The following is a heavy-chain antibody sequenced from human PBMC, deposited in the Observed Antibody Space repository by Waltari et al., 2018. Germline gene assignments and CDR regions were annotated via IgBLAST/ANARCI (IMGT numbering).Heavy chain of an antibody. Sequence: QVQLQESGPGLVKPSETLSLTCTVSGGSISSYYWSWIRQPPGKGLEWIGYIYYSGSTNYNPSLKSRVTISGDTSKNQFSRKLSSVTAADTAVYYCARIRSGSGSYYYGMDVWGQGTTVTVSS. J-gene: IGHJ6*02. V-gene: IGHV4-59*08. D-gene: IGHD3-10*01. CDR2: IYYSGST. CDR1: GGSISSYY. CDR3: ARIRSGSGSYYYGMDV.